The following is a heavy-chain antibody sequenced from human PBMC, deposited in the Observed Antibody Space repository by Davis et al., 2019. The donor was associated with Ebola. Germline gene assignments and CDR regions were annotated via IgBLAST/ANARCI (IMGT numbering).Heavy chain of an antibody. V-gene: IGHV4-30-2*01. Sequence: PSETLSLTCAVSGGSISSGGYSWSWIRQPPGKGLEWIGYIYHSGSTYYNPSLKSRVTISVDRSKNQFSLKLSSVTAADTAVYYCARTARYCSSTSCWLGAFDIWGQGTMVTVSS. D-gene: IGHD2-2*01. J-gene: IGHJ3*02. CDR3: ARTARYCSSTSCWLGAFDI. CDR2: IYHSGST. CDR1: GGSISSGGYS.